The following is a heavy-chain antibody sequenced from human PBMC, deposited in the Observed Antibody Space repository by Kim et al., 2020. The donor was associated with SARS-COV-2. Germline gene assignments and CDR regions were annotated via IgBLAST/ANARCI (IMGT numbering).Heavy chain of an antibody. CDR1: GFTFSRYS. CDR3: TECPNCGPSH. CDR2: IASDGSRP. D-gene: IGHD7-27*01. V-gene: IGHV3-23*03. Sequence: GGSLRLSCAASGFTFSRYSMAWVRQAQGKGLEWVSAIASDGSRPLSADAVGGRTTTTSDSYNTALLLLITILSADDTAVYYCTECPNCGPSHW. J-gene: IGHJ1*01.